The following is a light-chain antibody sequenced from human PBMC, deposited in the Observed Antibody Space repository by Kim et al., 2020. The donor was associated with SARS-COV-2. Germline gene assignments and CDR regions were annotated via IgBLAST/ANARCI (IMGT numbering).Light chain of an antibody. Sequence: QAVVTQEPSLTVSPGGTVTLTCASSTGAVTSGYSPNWFQQKPGQPPKTLIYSTNMRHSWTPARFSGSLLGGKAALTLSGVQPDDEADYYCLLHYDDPLYWVFGGGTQLTVL. V-gene: IGLV7-43*01. CDR3: LLHYDDPLYWV. CDR1: TGAVTSGYS. CDR2: STN. J-gene: IGLJ3*02.